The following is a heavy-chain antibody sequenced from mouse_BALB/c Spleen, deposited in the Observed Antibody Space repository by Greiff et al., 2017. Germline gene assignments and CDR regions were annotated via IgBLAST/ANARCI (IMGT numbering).Heavy chain of an antibody. CDR2: IDPANGNT. J-gene: IGHJ3*01. CDR1: GFNIKDTY. D-gene: IGHD2-2*01. Sequence: EVMLVESGAELVKPGASVKLSCTASGFNIKDTYMHWVKQRPEQGLEWIGRIDPANGNTKYDPKFQGKATITADTSSNTAYLQLSSLTSEDTAVYYCARGYYGYDGFAYWGQGTLVTVSA. V-gene: IGHV14-3*02. CDR3: ARGYYGYDGFAY.